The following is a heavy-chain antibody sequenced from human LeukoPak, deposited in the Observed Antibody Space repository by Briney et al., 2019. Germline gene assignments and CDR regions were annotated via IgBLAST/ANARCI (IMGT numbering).Heavy chain of an antibody. CDR2: IYYSGST. CDR1: GGSITTYY. D-gene: IGHD3-16*01. J-gene: IGHJ4*02. Sequence: SETLSLICTASGGSITTYYWSWIRQPPGKGLEWIGYIYYSGSTNYNPSLKSRVTISVDTSKNQFSLKLNSVTAADTAVYYCARSTFFFDYWGQGTLVTVSS. V-gene: IGHV4-59*01. CDR3: ARSTFFFDY.